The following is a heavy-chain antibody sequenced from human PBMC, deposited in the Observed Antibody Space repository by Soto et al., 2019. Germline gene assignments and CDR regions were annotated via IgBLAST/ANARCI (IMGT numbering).Heavy chain of an antibody. V-gene: IGHV4-61*01. CDR1: RDSVTSVNNY. J-gene: IGHJ5*02. CDR2: VSYEGSV. CDR3: ARGSAWPNNFFDP. Sequence: QVQLQESGPGLVKASETLSLTCTVSRDSVTSVNNYWSWIRPPPGKGLEWIGYVSYEGSVNYAPSLKSRLTISLDAPKNQFSLHLTSVTAADTALYFCARGSAWPNNFFDPWGQGIRVIVSS. D-gene: IGHD1-20*01.